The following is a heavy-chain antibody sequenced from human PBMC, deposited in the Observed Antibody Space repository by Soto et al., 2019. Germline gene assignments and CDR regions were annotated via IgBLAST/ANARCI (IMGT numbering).Heavy chain of an antibody. Sequence: GGSLRLSCSTSGFTFRNYAMHWVRQAPGQGLDYVSAIDTGGGTYYADSVKGRFSISRDNSKNTLYLQMSSLRPEDTAVYYCVNSLQCFTSGCNFDYSGQGTLVTVSS. J-gene: IGHJ4*02. V-gene: IGHV3-64D*06. CDR1: GFTFRNYA. D-gene: IGHD3-22*01. CDR3: VNSLQCFTSGCNFDY. CDR2: IDTGGGT.